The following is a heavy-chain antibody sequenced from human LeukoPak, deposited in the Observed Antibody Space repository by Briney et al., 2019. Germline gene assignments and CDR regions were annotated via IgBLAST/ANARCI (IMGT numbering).Heavy chain of an antibody. CDR2: ISGSGGST. J-gene: IGHJ4*02. CDR3: AKDMSPYDSSVYYTTRRYYFDY. D-gene: IGHD3-22*01. CDR1: GFTFSSYA. V-gene: IGHV3-23*01. Sequence: PGGSLRLSCAASGFTFSSYAMSWVRQAPGEGLEWVSAISGSGGSTYYADSVKGRFTISRDNSKNTLYLQMNSLRAEDTAVYYCAKDMSPYDSSVYYTTRRYYFDYWGQGTLVTVSS.